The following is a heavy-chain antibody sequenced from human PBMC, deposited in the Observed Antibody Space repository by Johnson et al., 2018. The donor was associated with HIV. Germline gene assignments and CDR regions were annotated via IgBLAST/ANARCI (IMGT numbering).Heavy chain of an antibody. CDR1: GFTVSSNY. V-gene: IGHV3-66*01. CDR3: TRSHTWNYLDAFYL. J-gene: IGHJ3*01. CDR2: IYSGDST. Sequence: VHLVESGGGLVQPGGSLRLSCAASGFTVSSNYMSWVRQAPGKGLEWVSVIYSGDSTYYADSVKGRFIISRDNSKHTLYLQMNSLRSEDTAMYFCTRSHTWNYLDAFYLWGQGPMVTVSS. D-gene: IGHD1-20*01.